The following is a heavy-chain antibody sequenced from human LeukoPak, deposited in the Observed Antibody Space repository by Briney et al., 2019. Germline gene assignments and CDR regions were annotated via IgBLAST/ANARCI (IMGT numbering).Heavy chain of an antibody. V-gene: IGHV1-2*02. CDR1: GYTFTGYY. D-gene: IGHD3-3*01. CDR3: ARAHFLTVIGVENWFDH. J-gene: IGHJ5*02. CDR2: MNPNSGGT. Sequence: ASVKVSCKASGYTFTGYYVHGGRQAPGQGLEWRGWMNPNSGGTNYAQKYQARAPMTRDTSTSTTYQDQSRLKPDATAVYYCARAHFLTVIGVENWFDHWGQGTLVTVSS.